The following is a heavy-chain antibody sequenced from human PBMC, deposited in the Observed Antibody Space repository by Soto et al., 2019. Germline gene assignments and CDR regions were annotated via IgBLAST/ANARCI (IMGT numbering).Heavy chain of an antibody. J-gene: IGHJ4*02. CDR3: AKDRIGDYYVSDY. V-gene: IGHV3-30*18. D-gene: IGHD3-10*02. CDR1: GFTFSNYG. Sequence: QVQLVESGGGVVQPGRSLRLSCAASGFTFSNYGMHWVRQAPGKGLEWVAVISYDGSTKYYADSVKGRFIISRDNSKNTLYVQMNSLRAEDTAVYYCAKDRIGDYYVSDYWGKGTLVTVSS. CDR2: ISYDGSTK.